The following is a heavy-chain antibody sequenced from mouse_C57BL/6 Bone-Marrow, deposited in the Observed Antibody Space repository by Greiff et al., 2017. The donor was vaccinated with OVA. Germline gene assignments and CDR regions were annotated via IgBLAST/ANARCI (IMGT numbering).Heavy chain of an antibody. J-gene: IGHJ2*01. CDR1: GYTFTSYG. D-gene: IGHD1-1*01. CDR2: IYPRSGNT. CDR3: ARDYYGSSDEDY. V-gene: IGHV1-81*01. Sequence: VQGVESGAELARPGASVKLSCKASGYTFTSYGISWVKQRTGQGLEWIGEIYPRSGNTYYNEKFKGKATLTADKSSSTAYMELRSLTSEDSAVYFCARDYYGSSDEDYWGQGTTLTVSS.